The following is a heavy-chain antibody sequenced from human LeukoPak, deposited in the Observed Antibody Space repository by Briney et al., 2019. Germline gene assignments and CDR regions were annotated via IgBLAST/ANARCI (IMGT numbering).Heavy chain of an antibody. V-gene: IGHV3-23*01. Sequence: GGSLRLSCAASGFTFSSYGMSWVRQAPGKGLEWVSAISGSGGSTYYADSVKGRFTISRDNSKNTLYLQMNSLRADDTAVYYCARDPQSGVYFFDYWGQGALVTVSS. D-gene: IGHD1-26*01. CDR3: ARDPQSGVYFFDY. CDR1: GFTFSSYG. J-gene: IGHJ4*02. CDR2: ISGSGGST.